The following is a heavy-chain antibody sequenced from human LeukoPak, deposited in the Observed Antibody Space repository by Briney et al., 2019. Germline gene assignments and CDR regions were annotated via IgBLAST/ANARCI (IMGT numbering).Heavy chain of an antibody. Sequence: RGSLRLSCAASGFTFSDYWMYWVRQAPGKGLVWVSHTNSDGSVTNYADSVKGRFTISRDNAKNTLHLQMNSLRAEDTAVYYCTKAADSSENFWGQGTLVTVSS. V-gene: IGHV3-74*01. J-gene: IGHJ4*02. D-gene: IGHD6-6*01. CDR1: GFTFSDYW. CDR2: TNSDGSVT. CDR3: TKAADSSENF.